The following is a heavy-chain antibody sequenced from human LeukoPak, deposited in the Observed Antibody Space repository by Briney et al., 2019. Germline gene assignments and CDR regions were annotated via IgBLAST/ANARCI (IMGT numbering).Heavy chain of an antibody. CDR3: AKDSIKYSSSWSLDY. Sequence: GGSLRLSCAASGFTFSSYAMSWVRRAPGKGLEWVSAISGSGGSTYYADSVKGRFTISRDNSKNTLYLQMNSLRAEDTAVYYCAKDSIKYSSSWSLDYWGQGTLVTVSS. D-gene: IGHD6-13*01. CDR2: ISGSGGST. V-gene: IGHV3-23*01. CDR1: GFTFSSYA. J-gene: IGHJ4*02.